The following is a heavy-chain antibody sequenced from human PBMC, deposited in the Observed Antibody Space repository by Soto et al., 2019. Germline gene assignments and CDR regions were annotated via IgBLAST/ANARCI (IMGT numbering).Heavy chain of an antibody. V-gene: IGHV5-51*01. CDR1: GYIFTTYW. Sequence: GESLKISCQASGYIFTTYWIGWVRQMPGKGLEWVAIIYPGHSDVRYSPSFQGQVTISADTSIRTAYLQWRSLKASDTAMYYCATTPYTSDFYMYYWGPGTLVTVSS. CDR2: IYPGHSDV. J-gene: IGHJ4*02. D-gene: IGHD3-16*01. CDR3: ATTPYTSDFYMYY.